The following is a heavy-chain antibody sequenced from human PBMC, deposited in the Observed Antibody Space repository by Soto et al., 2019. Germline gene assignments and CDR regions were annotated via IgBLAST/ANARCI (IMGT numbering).Heavy chain of an antibody. Sequence: QVQLVESGGGVVQPGRSLRLSCAASGFTFSSYGMHWVRQAPGKGLEWVAVIWYDGSNKYYADSVKGRFTISRDNSKNTRYLQMNSLRAEDTAVYYCARDGSIVVVVAATLGTDAFDIWGQGTMVTVSS. CDR2: IWYDGSNK. D-gene: IGHD2-15*01. CDR3: ARDGSIVVVVAATLGTDAFDI. CDR1: GFTFSSYG. V-gene: IGHV3-33*01. J-gene: IGHJ3*02.